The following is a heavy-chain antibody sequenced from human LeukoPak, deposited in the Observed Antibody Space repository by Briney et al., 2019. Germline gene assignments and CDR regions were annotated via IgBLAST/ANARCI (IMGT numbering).Heavy chain of an antibody. CDR3: AKADDYGGYFDY. Sequence: GGSLRLSCAASGFTSSSYGMHWVRQAPGKGLEWVAVISYDGSNKYYADSVKGRFTISRDNSKNTLYLQMNSLRAEDTAVYYCAKADDYGGYFDYWGQGTLVTVSS. D-gene: IGHD4-17*01. CDR2: ISYDGSNK. CDR1: GFTSSSYG. J-gene: IGHJ4*02. V-gene: IGHV3-30*18.